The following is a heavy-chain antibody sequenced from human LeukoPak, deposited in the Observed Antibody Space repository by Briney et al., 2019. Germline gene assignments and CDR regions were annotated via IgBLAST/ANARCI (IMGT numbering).Heavy chain of an antibody. CDR1: GGSFSGYY. CDR3: ARGRIPSYYYYYMDV. Sequence: SETLSLTCAVYGGSFSGYYWSWIRQPPGKGLEWIGEINHSGSTNYNPALKSRVTISVDTSKNQFSLKLSSVTAADTAVYYCARGRIPSYYYYYMDVWGKGTTVTVSS. V-gene: IGHV4-34*01. J-gene: IGHJ6*03. CDR2: INHSGST.